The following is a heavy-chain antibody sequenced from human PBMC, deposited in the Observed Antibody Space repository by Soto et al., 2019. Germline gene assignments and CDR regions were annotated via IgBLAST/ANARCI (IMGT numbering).Heavy chain of an antibody. D-gene: IGHD3-3*01. CDR3: ATGFLGSTYGHGGDY. CDR1: GGTFNSYG. CDR2: IIPHYGKA. J-gene: IGHJ4*02. Sequence: GASVKVSCKASGGTFNSYGISWVRQAPGKGLDWMGVIIPHYGKANYAQKFQGRGTITEDKSTSTAYMDLNSLRSDDTAVYFCATGFLGSTYGHGGDYWGQGTLDTVSS. V-gene: IGHV1-69*06.